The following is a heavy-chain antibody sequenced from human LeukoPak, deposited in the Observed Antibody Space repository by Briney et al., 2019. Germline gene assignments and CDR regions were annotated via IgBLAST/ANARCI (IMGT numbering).Heavy chain of an antibody. V-gene: IGHV4-38-2*01. CDR1: RFTFSSYG. D-gene: IGHD2-15*01. J-gene: IGHJ4*02. Sequence: LRLSCAASRFTFSSYGMHWVRQPPGKGLEWIGSIYHSGSTYYNPSLKSRVTISVDTSKNQFSLKLSSVTAADTAVYYCARAGYCSGGSCYGSVDYWGQGTLVTVSS. CDR2: IYHSGST. CDR3: ARAGYCSGGSCYGSVDY.